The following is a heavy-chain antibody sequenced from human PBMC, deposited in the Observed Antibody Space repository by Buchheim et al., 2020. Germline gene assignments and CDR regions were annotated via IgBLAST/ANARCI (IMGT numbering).Heavy chain of an antibody. CDR3: AKDGVNSDAGFGMDV. CDR1: GFTFSTYA. J-gene: IGHJ6*02. CDR2: MGGGSGST. Sequence: EVQLLESGGGLVQPGGSLRLSCAASGFTFSTYAMSWVRQAPGKGLEWGSAMGGGSGSTYYADSVKGRFTISRDNSKHTLYLQMNSLRVEDTAVYYCAKDGVNSDAGFGMDVWGQGTT. V-gene: IGHV3-23*01. D-gene: IGHD1/OR15-1a*01.